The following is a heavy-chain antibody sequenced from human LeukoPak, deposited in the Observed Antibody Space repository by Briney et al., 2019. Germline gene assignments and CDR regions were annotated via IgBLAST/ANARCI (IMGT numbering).Heavy chain of an antibody. J-gene: IGHJ4*02. V-gene: IGHV4-61*09. Sequence: TLSLTCIVSGGSISSGSHYWSWIRQPAGKGLDWVGHIYPSGRTNYNPSLTSRVTIAIDTSKNQFSLKLSSVTAADSAVYFCAREGQQLVPPLDSWGQGTLVTVSS. D-gene: IGHD6-6*01. CDR2: IYPSGRT. CDR3: AREGQQLVPPLDS. CDR1: GGSISSGSHY.